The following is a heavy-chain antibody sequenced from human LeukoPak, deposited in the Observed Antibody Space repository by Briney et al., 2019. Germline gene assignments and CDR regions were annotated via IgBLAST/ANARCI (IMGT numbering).Heavy chain of an antibody. CDR2: INLDGSRT. CDR1: GFTFSSYW. D-gene: IGHD6-13*01. CDR3: ARDPYSSSWYSHDFDY. Sequence: GGSLRLSCAASGFTFSSYWMHWVRQAPGKGLVWVSRINLDGSRTTYADSVKGRFTISRDNAKNSLYLQMNSLRAEDTAVYYCARDPYSSSWYSHDFDYWGQGTLVTVSS. J-gene: IGHJ4*02. V-gene: IGHV3-74*01.